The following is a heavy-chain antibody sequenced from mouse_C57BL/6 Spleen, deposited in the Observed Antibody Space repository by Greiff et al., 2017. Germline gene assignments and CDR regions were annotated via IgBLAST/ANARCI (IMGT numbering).Heavy chain of an antibody. CDR2: IYPGDGDT. CDR3: AREGLRNFDY. J-gene: IGHJ2*01. D-gene: IGHD1-1*01. V-gene: IGHV1-82*01. Sequence: VQVVESGPELVKPGASVKISCKASGYAFSSSWMNWVKQRPGKGLEWIGRIYPGDGDTNYNGKFKGKATLTADKSSSTAYMQLSSLTSEDSAVYFCAREGLRNFDYWGQGTTLTVSS. CDR1: GYAFSSSW.